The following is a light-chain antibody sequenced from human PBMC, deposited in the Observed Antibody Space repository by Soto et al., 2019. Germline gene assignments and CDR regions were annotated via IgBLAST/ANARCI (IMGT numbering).Light chain of an antibody. J-gene: IGLJ2*01. Sequence: QSLLTQPASVSGSPGQSITISCTGTSSDIGTYDYVSWYQHHPGKAPKLMIYEVTNRPSGVSDRFSGSKSGKTASLTISGLQAEDEADYYCSSYTTTTTPVVFGGGTKVTVL. CDR2: EVT. CDR3: SSYTTTTTPVV. V-gene: IGLV2-14*01. CDR1: SSDIGTYDY.